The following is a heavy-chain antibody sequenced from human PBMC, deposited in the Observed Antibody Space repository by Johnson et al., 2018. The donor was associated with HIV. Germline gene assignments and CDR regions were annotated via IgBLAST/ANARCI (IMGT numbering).Heavy chain of an antibody. J-gene: IGHJ3*02. CDR1: GFTFSSYA. Sequence: QMQLVESGGGVVQPGRSLRLSCAASGFTFSSYAMHWVRQAPGKGLEWVAVISYDGSNKYYADSVEDRFTISRDNSKNTLYLQMNSLRAEDPAVYYCAKDRDSSSWYGYDAFDIWGQGTMVTVSS. V-gene: IGHV3-30-3*01. CDR2: ISYDGSNK. D-gene: IGHD6-13*01. CDR3: AKDRDSSSWYGYDAFDI.